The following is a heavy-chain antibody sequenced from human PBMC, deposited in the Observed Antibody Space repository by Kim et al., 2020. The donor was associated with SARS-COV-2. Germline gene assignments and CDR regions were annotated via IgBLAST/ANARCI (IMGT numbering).Heavy chain of an antibody. CDR2: IKQDGSEK. D-gene: IGHD2-15*01. V-gene: IGHV3-7*01. Sequence: GGSLRLSCAVTGFSFSGYWMSWVRQAPGKGLEWVSHIKQDGSEKLYVDSVKGRFIISRDNAKNSLYLQMSSLRAEDTAVYYCARVSWSQEDYWGQGTMVT. CDR3: ARVSWSQEDY. J-gene: IGHJ4*02. CDR1: GFSFSGYW.